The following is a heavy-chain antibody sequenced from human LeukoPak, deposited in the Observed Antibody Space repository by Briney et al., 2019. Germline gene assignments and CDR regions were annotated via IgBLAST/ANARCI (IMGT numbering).Heavy chain of an antibody. CDR2: IKQDGSEK. CDR1: GFTFSNYW. CDR3: ARESPYYYDSSDAFDI. Sequence: GGSLRLSCAASGFTFSNYWMSWVRQAPGKGLEWVANIKQDGSEKYYMDSVKGRFTISRDNAKNSLYLQMNSLRAEDTAVYYCARESPYYYDSSDAFDIWGQGTMVTVSS. J-gene: IGHJ3*02. D-gene: IGHD3-22*01. V-gene: IGHV3-7*03.